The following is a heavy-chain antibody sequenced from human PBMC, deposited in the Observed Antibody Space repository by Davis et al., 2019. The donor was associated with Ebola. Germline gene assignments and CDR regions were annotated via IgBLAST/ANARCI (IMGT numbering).Heavy chain of an antibody. CDR2: INPNSGGT. D-gene: IGHD6-13*01. V-gene: IGHV1-2*02. Sequence: ASVTVSCKASGYTFTGYYMHWVRQAPGQGLEWMGWINPNSGGTNYAQKFQGRVTMTRDTSISTAYMELSRLRSDDTAVYYCARAPPLKLGRVDYWGQGTLVTVSS. J-gene: IGHJ4*02. CDR1: GYTFTGYY. CDR3: ARAPPLKLGRVDY.